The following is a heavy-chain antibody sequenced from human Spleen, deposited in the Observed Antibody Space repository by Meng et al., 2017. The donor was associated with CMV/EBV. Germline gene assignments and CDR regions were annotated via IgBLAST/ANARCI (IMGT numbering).Heavy chain of an antibody. CDR2: INSDGSST. CDR1: FTFSSYW. Sequence: FTFSSYWMHWVRQAPGKGLVWVSRINSDGSSTSYADSVKGRFTISRGNAKNTLYLQMNSLRAEDTAVYYCARVSRYCGGDCYSWFDPWGQGTLVTVSS. D-gene: IGHD2-21*01. J-gene: IGHJ5*02. CDR3: ARVSRYCGGDCYSWFDP. V-gene: IGHV3-74*01.